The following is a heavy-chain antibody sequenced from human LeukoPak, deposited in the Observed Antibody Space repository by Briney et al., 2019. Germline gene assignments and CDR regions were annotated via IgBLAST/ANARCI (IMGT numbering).Heavy chain of an antibody. D-gene: IGHD3-10*01. CDR3: TRDPDYYYGSGSKGDYFDY. J-gene: IGHJ4*02. CDR1: GFTFGDYA. Sequence: RSLRLSRTASGFTFGDYAMSWFRQAPGKGLEWVGFIRSKAYGGTTEYAASVKGSFTISRDDSKSITYLQMNSLKTEDTAVYYCTRDPDYYYGSGSKGDYFDYWGQGTLVTVSS. V-gene: IGHV3-49*03. CDR2: IRSKAYGGTT.